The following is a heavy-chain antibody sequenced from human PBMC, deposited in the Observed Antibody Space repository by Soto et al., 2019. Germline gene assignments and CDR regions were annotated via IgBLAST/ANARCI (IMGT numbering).Heavy chain of an antibody. CDR1: GFTFSESW. CDR3: AKDHWNDDNYFDY. Sequence: QPGGSLRLSCVASGFTFSESWMHWVRQAPGKGLVWVSRINEKGSDTNYADSVKGRFTISRDNSKNTLYLQMNSLRAEDTAVYYCAKDHWNDDNYFDYWGQGTLVTVSS. V-gene: IGHV3-74*01. CDR2: INEKGSDT. J-gene: IGHJ4*02. D-gene: IGHD1-1*01.